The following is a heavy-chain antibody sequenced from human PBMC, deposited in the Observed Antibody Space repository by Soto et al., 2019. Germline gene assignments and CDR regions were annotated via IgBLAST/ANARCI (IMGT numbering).Heavy chain of an antibody. J-gene: IGHJ4*02. D-gene: IGHD2-21*01. CDR3: ARHILSSPPYYFDY. Sequence: QVQLVQSGAEEKKPGASVKVSCKGSGYTFTSYGINWVRQAPGQALEWMGWINIYNGDTNYIEKFKGRVTMTTDTTTSTAYMELRSLIADDTAVYYCARHILSSPPYYFDYWGQGALLTVSS. CDR1: GYTFTSYG. CDR2: INIYNGDT. V-gene: IGHV1-18*01.